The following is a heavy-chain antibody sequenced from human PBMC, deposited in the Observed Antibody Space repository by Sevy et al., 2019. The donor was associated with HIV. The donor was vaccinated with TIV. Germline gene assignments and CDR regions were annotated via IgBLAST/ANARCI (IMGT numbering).Heavy chain of an antibody. D-gene: IGHD3-3*01. V-gene: IGHV3-23*01. Sequence: GGSLRLSCAASGFTFSSYAMSWVRQAPGKGLEWVSAISGSGGSTYYADSVKGRFTISRDNSKNTLYLQMNSLRAEDTAVYYCARFLTYLYYFDYWGQGTLVTVSS. CDR2: ISGSGGST. CDR3: ARFLTYLYYFDY. CDR1: GFTFSSYA. J-gene: IGHJ4*02.